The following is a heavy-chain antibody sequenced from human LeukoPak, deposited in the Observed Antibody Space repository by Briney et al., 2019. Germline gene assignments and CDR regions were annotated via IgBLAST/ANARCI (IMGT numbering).Heavy chain of an antibody. CDR2: IYYSGST. Sequence: TLSLTCTVSGGSISSGGYYWSWIRQHPGKGLEWIGYIYYSGSTYYNPSLKSRVTISVDTSKNQFSLKLSSVTAADTAVYYCARDRMLGYCSSTTEACAFDIWGQGTMVTVSS. D-gene: IGHD2-2*01. CDR3: ARDRMLGYCSSTTEACAFDI. CDR1: GGSISSGGYY. V-gene: IGHV4-31*03. J-gene: IGHJ3*02.